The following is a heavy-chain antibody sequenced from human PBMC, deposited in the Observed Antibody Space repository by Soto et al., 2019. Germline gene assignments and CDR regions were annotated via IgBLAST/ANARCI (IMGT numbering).Heavy chain of an antibody. Sequence: ETLSRTCPVSGVSISSYYWSWIRQPPGKGLEWIGYIYYSGSTNYNPSLKSRVTISVDTSKNQFSLKLSSVTAADTAVYYCAREKLEEAGAFDIWGQGTMVTV. V-gene: IGHV4-59*01. D-gene: IGHD3-3*01. CDR3: AREKLEEAGAFDI. CDR2: IYYSGST. J-gene: IGHJ3*02. CDR1: GVSISSYY.